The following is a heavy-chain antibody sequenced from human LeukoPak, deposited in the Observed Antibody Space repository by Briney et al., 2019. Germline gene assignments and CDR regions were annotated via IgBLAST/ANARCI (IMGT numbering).Heavy chain of an antibody. Sequence: GGSLRLSCAASGFTFSSYAMSWVRQAPGKGLEWVSAISGSGGSTYYADSVKGRFTTSRDNSKNTLYLQMNSLRAEDTAVYYCAKVSNCSSTSCYFDYWGQGTLVTVSS. V-gene: IGHV3-23*01. CDR1: GFTFSSYA. CDR2: ISGSGGST. D-gene: IGHD2-2*01. J-gene: IGHJ4*02. CDR3: AKVSNCSSTSCYFDY.